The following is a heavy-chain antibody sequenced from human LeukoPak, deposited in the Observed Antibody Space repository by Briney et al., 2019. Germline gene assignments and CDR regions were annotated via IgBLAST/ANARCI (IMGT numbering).Heavy chain of an antibody. D-gene: IGHD3-16*02. CDR2: IKQDGSEK. CDR1: GFTFSSFG. Sequence: GGSLRLSCAASGFTFSSFGMHWVRQAPGKGLEWVANIKQDGSEKYYVDSVKGRFTISRDNAKNSLYLQMNSLRAEDTAVYYCARDDYDYVWGSYHASDYWGQGTLVTVSS. V-gene: IGHV3-7*03. CDR3: ARDDYDYVWGSYHASDY. J-gene: IGHJ4*02.